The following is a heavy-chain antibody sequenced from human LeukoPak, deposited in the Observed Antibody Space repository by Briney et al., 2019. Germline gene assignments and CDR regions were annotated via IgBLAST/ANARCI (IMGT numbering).Heavy chain of an antibody. D-gene: IGHD6-19*01. Sequence: SETLSLTCTVSGGSISSYYWSWIRQPPGKGLGWTGYIYYSGSTNYNPSLKSRVTISVDTSKNQFSLKLSSVTAADTAVYYCARYKRVAVAGYNWFDPWGQGTLVTVSS. V-gene: IGHV4-59*01. J-gene: IGHJ5*02. CDR2: IYYSGST. CDR1: GGSISSYY. CDR3: ARYKRVAVAGYNWFDP.